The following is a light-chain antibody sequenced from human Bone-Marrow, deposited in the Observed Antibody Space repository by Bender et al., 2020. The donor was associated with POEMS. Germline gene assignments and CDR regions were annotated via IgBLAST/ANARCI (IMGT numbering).Light chain of an antibody. Sequence: QSALTQPASVSGSPGQSITISCTGTSSDVGNYNLVSWYQQHPGKAPKLMIFEVSKRPSGISDRFSGSKSANTASLTISGLQADDEADYYCCSYTPSTNTYVFGTGTRVTVL. V-gene: IGLV2-23*02. CDR1: SSDVGNYNL. CDR2: EVS. CDR3: CSYTPSTNTYV. J-gene: IGLJ1*01.